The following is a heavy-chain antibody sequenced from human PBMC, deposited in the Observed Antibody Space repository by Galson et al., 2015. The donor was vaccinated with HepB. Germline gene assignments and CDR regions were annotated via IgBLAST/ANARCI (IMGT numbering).Heavy chain of an antibody. J-gene: IGHJ4*02. CDR2: ISTGGTTI. V-gene: IGHV3-11*01. Sequence: SLRLSCAASGFTFSDYYMSWIRQAPGRGLEWLSYISTGGTTIYYADSVKGRFTISRDNAKNSLYLQMNSLRAEDTAVYYCARDRRRPYYFDYWGQGTLVTVSS. CDR1: GFTFSDYY. CDR3: ARDRRRPYYFDY.